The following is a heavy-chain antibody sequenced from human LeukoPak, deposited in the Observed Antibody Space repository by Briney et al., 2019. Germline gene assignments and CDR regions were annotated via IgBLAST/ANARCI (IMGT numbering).Heavy chain of an antibody. CDR3: ARVSSSWPHYYFDY. Sequence: GGSLRLSCAASGFTFTRHAMTWVRQAPGKGLDYVSTITGSGSSTYYANSVKGRFTVSRDNSKNTVYLQMSSLRAEDTAVYYCARVSSSWPHYYFDYWGQGTLVTVSS. CDR2: ITGSGSST. J-gene: IGHJ4*02. CDR1: GFTFTRHA. V-gene: IGHV3-23*01. D-gene: IGHD6-13*01.